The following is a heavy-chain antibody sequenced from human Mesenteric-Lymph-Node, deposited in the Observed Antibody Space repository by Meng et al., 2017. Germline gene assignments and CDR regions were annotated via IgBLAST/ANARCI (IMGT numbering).Heavy chain of an antibody. D-gene: IGHD2-2*01. Sequence: VQLQQQWPGAVQPSDPRSLTCACVCSAVSSSEYEGWCLQPPRKGLVWIRYIYYSGSTYYNPSLKSRVTMSVDTSKNQFLLQLRFVTAAETSVYYCAREGRSTQVRVFVYWGQGNLVTVSS. CDR2: IYYSGST. J-gene: IGHJ4*02. V-gene: IGHV4-28*03. CDR1: CSAVSSSEY. CDR3: AREGRSTQVRVFVY.